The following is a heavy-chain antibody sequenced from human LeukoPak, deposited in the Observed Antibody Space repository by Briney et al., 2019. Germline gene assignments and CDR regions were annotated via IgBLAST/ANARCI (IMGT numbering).Heavy chain of an antibody. Sequence: ESGPTLVNPTQTLTLTCTFSGFSLSISGVGVGWIRQPPGKALEWLALIYWDDDKRYSPSLKSRLTITKDTSKNQVVLTMTNMDPVDTATYYCAHRYSYSSGRNPLDYWGQGTLVTVSS. CDR1: GFSLSISGVG. V-gene: IGHV2-5*02. CDR3: AHRYSYSSGRNPLDY. D-gene: IGHD6-19*01. CDR2: IYWDDDK. J-gene: IGHJ4*02.